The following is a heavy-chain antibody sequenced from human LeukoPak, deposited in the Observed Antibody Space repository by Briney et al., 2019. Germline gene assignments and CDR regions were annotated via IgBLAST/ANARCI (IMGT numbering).Heavy chain of an antibody. CDR1: GESFSGYF. CDR3: ARGGGTAMVTYY. CDR2: INHSGSTS. V-gene: IGHV4-34*01. D-gene: IGHD5-18*01. Sequence: PSETLSLTCAVYGESFSGYFWNWIRQPPGKGLEWIGEINHSGSTSNHNPSLKSRVTMSVDTSKNQFSLKLSSVTAADTAVYYCARGGGTAMVTYYWGQGTLVTVSS. J-gene: IGHJ4*02.